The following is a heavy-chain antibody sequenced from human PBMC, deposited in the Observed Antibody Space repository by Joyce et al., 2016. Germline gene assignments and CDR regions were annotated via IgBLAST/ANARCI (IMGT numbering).Heavy chain of an antibody. CDR3: VRGISARPGGPNWFDP. V-gene: IGHV3-74*01. CDR2: INTKGSST. Sequence: EVQLVESGGGLVQPGGSLRLSCAASGFSFSGYWIHWVRQAPGKGLVWSSRINTKGSSTRFADSVKGRFTISRDNAKNTLYLQMNSLRAEDTAVYYCVRGISARPGGPNWFDPWGQGTLVTVSS. CDR1: GFSFSGYW. D-gene: IGHD6-6*01. J-gene: IGHJ5*02.